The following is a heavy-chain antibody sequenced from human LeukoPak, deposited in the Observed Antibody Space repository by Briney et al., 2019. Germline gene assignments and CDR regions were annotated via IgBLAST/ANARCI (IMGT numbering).Heavy chain of an antibody. Sequence: ASVKVSCKASGYTFTSYDINWVRQATGQGLEWIGWMKPKRGNTGYAQKFQGRVTMTRDTSISTAYMELSSVRSEDTAVYYCVAVVDTSFDYWGQGTPVIVSS. D-gene: IGHD2-15*01. J-gene: IGHJ4*02. CDR2: MKPKRGNT. CDR1: GYTFTSYD. CDR3: VAVVDTSFDY. V-gene: IGHV1-8*01.